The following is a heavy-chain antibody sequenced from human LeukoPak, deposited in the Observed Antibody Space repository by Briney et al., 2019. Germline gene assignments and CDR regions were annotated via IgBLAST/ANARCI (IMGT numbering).Heavy chain of an antibody. CDR3: AKDLRSSESCRGGDAFDI. D-gene: IGHD2-15*01. J-gene: IGHJ3*02. V-gene: IGHV1-2*02. CDR2: INPNTGAT. Sequence: ASVKVSCKASGYTFTSYYMHWVRQAPGQGLQWMGWINPNTGATRYAQKIQGRIAMTRDTSMSTVYMELSGLRSDDTAVYYCAKDLRSSESCRGGDAFDIWGQGTMVTLSS. CDR1: GYTFTSYY.